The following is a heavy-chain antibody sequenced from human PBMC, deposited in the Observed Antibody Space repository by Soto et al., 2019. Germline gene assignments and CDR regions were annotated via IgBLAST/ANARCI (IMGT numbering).Heavy chain of an antibody. D-gene: IGHD6-19*01. J-gene: IGHJ4*02. CDR1: GFTFSSYG. CDR2: ISYDGSNK. Sequence: RLSCAASGFTFSSYGMHWVRQAPGKGLEWVAVISYDGSNKYYADSVKGRFTISRDNSKNTLYLQMNSLRAEDTAVCYCAKDHGWYAPTGLFDYWGQGTLVTVSS. V-gene: IGHV3-30*18. CDR3: AKDHGWYAPTGLFDY.